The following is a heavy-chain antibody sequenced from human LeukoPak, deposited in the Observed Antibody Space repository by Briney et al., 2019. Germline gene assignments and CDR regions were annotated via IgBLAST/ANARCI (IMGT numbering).Heavy chain of an antibody. Sequence: GGSLRLSCAASGFTVSSNYMSWVRQAPGKGLEWVSVIYSGGSTYYADSVKGRFTISRDNSKNTLYLQMNSLRAEDTAVYYCASSLWFGESLYNDYWGQGTLVTVSS. CDR2: IYSGGST. CDR1: GFTVSSNY. D-gene: IGHD3-10*01. J-gene: IGHJ4*02. CDR3: ASSLWFGESLYNDY. V-gene: IGHV3-66*01.